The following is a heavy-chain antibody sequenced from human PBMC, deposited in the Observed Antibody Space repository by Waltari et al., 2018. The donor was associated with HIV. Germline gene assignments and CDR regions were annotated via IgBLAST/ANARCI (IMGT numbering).Heavy chain of an antibody. Sequence: QVQLVQSGAEVKKPGASVKVSCKASGYTFSDYSMHWVRQAPGKGLEWMGWINPNSGGTRYTEKFQGRVTMTRDTSISTAYMELSRLRFDDTAVYYCARVFRGTVNYFDSRLGHWGQGTLVTVSS. V-gene: IGHV1-2*02. CDR1: GYTFSDYS. D-gene: IGHD3-22*01. CDR3: ARVFRGTVNYFDSRLGH. J-gene: IGHJ5*02. CDR2: INPNSGGT.